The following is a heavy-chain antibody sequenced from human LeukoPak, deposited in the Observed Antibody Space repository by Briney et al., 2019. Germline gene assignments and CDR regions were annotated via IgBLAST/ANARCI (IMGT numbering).Heavy chain of an antibody. CDR3: ARILDSAWGELGY. V-gene: IGHV3-30*02. Sequence: GGSLRLSCAWSGFSFSSYGMRWVRKAPGKVLEWIAFIRSDGSNKYYADSVKGRFTISRDNSKNTLYLQMNSLRAEDTAVYYCARILDSAWGELGYWGQGTLVTVSS. D-gene: IGHD6-19*01. CDR1: GFSFSSYG. CDR2: IRSDGSNK. J-gene: IGHJ4*02.